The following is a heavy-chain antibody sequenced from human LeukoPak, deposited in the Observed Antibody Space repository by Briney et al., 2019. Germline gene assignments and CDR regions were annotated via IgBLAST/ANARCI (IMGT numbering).Heavy chain of an antibody. D-gene: IGHD2-2*01. V-gene: IGHV4-39*01. CDR1: GGSISSSTYH. Sequence: SETLSLTCTVSGGSISSSTYHWGWIRQPPGKGLEWIGSIHYSGSTYNNPSLKSRVTISVDTSKNQFSLKLNSVTAADSGVYYCTRGYCSSSGCSGVGYMDVWGKGTTVTVSS. CDR3: TRGYCSSSGCSGVGYMDV. CDR2: IHYSGST. J-gene: IGHJ6*03.